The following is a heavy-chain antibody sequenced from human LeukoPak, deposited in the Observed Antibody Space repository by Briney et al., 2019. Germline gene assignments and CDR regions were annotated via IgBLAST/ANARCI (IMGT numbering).Heavy chain of an antibody. CDR1: GYTFTGYY. CDR2: INPNSGGT. J-gene: IGHJ4*02. D-gene: IGHD1-26*01. Sequence: ASVKVSCKASGYTFTGYYMHWVRQAPGQGLEWMGWINPNSGGTNYAQKFQGRVTMTRDTSISTAYMELSRLRSDDTAVYYCARVEVIVGATLDYWGQGTLVTV. V-gene: IGHV1-2*02. CDR3: ARVEVIVGATLDY.